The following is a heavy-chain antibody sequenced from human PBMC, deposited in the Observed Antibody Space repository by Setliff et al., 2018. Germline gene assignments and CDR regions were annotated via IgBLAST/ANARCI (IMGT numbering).Heavy chain of an antibody. D-gene: IGHD6-25*01. CDR1: GYSISSGYY. CDR2: IYYSGST. Sequence: NPSETLSLTCAVSGYSISSGYYWGWIRQPPGKGLEWIGSIYYSGSTYYNPSLKSRVTISVDTSKNQFSLKLSSVTAADTAVYYCARVSGMGSPPYYYYYYGMDVWGQGTTVTVSS. V-gene: IGHV4-38-2*01. CDR3: ARVSGMGSPPYYYYYYGMDV. J-gene: IGHJ6*02.